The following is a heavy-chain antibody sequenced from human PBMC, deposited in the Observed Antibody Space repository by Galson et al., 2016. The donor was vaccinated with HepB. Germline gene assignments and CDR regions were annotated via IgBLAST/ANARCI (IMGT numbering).Heavy chain of an antibody. CDR2: IYNSGRT. CDR1: GGPITNGEYF. J-gene: IGHJ6*02. D-gene: IGHD2-2*01. V-gene: IGHV4-31*03. Sequence: TLSLTCTVSGGPITNGEYFWSWVRQHPGKGLEYIGYIYNSGRTSYNPSLKSRVTISVDTSKNHFSLKLNSLTVADTAVYFWARGGGFCSSTSCYFYHYGLDVWGQGTTVIVSS. CDR3: ARGGGFCSSTSCYFYHYGLDV.